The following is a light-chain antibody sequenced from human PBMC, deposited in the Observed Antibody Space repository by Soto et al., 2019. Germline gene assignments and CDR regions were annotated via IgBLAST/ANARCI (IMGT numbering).Light chain of an antibody. CDR1: QGTSTY. Sequence: DIQMTQSPSSLSASVGDRVTITCRASQGTSTYLNWYQQKPGKAPKLLIYAASSLQSGVASRFTGSASETDFTLTSSRLQHEDFATYSSQQSYSTTWTGDRGTNVEIK. CDR2: AAS. CDR3: QQSYSTTWT. V-gene: IGKV1-39*01. J-gene: IGKJ1*01.